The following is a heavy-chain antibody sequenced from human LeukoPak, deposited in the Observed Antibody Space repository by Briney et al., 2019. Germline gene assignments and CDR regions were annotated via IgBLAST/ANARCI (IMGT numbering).Heavy chain of an antibody. CDR2: IIPILGIA. CDR3: ARDRGRGDGYINYFDY. D-gene: IGHD5-24*01. J-gene: IGHJ4*02. CDR1: GGTFSSYA. Sequence: ASVKVSCKASGGTFSSYAISWVRQAPGQGLEWMGRIIPILGIANYAQKFQGRVTITADKSTSTAYIELSSLRSEDTAVYYCARDRGRGDGYINYFDYWGQGALVTVSS. V-gene: IGHV1-69*04.